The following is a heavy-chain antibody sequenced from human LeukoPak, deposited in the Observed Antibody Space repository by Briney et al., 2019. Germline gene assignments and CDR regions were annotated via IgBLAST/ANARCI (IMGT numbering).Heavy chain of an antibody. V-gene: IGHV3-21*01. J-gene: IGHJ5*02. D-gene: IGHD6-19*01. CDR3: ASSGWYSTPNWFDP. CDR2: ISTSSSYI. CDR1: GFTFSGST. Sequence: GGSLRLSCAASGFTFSGSTMNWVRQAPGKGLEWVSFISTSSSYIYYADSVRGRFTISRDNAKNSLYLQMNSLRAEDTAVYYCASSGWYSTPNWFDPWGQGTLVIVSS.